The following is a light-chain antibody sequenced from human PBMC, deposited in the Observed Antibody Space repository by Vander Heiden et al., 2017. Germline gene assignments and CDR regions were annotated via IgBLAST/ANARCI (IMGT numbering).Light chain of an antibody. Sequence: DIQMTQSPSSLSASVGDSVTITCRASQTIADYLNWYQQKPGKAPRLLIHATSALQSEVPSRFSGRGSGTDFTLTIASLQPEDFATYYCQQSYSTPFTFGPGTKVDVK. V-gene: IGKV1-39*01. CDR3: QQSYSTPFT. CDR1: QTIADY. CDR2: ATS. J-gene: IGKJ3*01.